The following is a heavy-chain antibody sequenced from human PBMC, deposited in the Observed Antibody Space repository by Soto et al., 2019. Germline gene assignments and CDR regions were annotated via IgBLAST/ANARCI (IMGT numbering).Heavy chain of an antibody. V-gene: IGHV2-5*02. J-gene: IGHJ3*02. CDR3: AHLSDFWRGYFDAFDI. CDR2: IYWDDDK. D-gene: IGHD3-3*01. CDR1: GFSLSTSGVG. Sequence: QITLKESGPTLVKPTQTLTLTCTFSGFSLSTSGVGVGWIRQPPGKALEWLALIYWDDDKRYSPSLKSRLTITKDPSKYQVVLTMTNMDPVDPATYYCAHLSDFWRGYFDAFDIWGQGTMVTVSS.